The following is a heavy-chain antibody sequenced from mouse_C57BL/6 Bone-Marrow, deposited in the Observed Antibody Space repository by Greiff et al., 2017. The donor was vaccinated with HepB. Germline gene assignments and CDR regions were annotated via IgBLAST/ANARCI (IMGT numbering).Heavy chain of an antibody. V-gene: IGHV5-4*03. CDR2: ISDGGSYT. Sequence: DVKLVESGGGLVKPGGSLKLSCAASGFTFSSYAMSWVRQTPEKRLEWVATISDGGSYTYYPDNVKGRFTISRDNAKNNLYLQMSHLKSEDTAMYYCARERRPYAMDYWGQGTSVTVSS. J-gene: IGHJ4*01. CDR1: GFTFSSYA. CDR3: ARERRPYAMDY. D-gene: IGHD2-12*01.